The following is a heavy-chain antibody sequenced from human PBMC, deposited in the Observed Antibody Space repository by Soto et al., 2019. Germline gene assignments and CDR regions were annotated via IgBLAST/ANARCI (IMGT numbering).Heavy chain of an antibody. CDR1: GLSLRTTGVG. V-gene: IGHV2-5*02. Sequence: QVTLKESGPTLVKPTQTLTLTCTVSGLSLRTTGVGVGWVRQPPGKALEWLALLYWDDDKRYSPYLRSRLTIAKDTSEKQVVLTMTNMDTVDTATYSCVQSRCGGDCLEIYSSHAYNGLDVWGQGTTVTVSS. CDR2: LYWDDDK. J-gene: IGHJ6*02. D-gene: IGHD2-21*02. CDR3: VQSRCGGDCLEIYSSHAYNGLDV.